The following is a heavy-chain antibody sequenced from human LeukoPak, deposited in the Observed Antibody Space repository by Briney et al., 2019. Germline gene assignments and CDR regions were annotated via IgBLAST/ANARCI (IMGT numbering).Heavy chain of an antibody. Sequence: PGGSLRLSCAASGFTFSSYAMNWVRQAPGKGLEWVAVMSYNGGHKYYADSVKGRFIISRDNSKNTLYLQRNSLRAEDTSVYYCERGQLVNYGMDVWGQGTTVTVSS. CDR1: GFTFSSYA. V-gene: IGHV3-30*04. D-gene: IGHD2-21*01. J-gene: IGHJ6*02. CDR2: MSYNGGHK. CDR3: ERGQLVNYGMDV.